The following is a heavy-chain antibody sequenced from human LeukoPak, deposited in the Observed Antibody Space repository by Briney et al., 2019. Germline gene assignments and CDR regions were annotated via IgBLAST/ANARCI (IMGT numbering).Heavy chain of an antibody. CDR3: ARDYLEYGDYGHGT. CDR2: IIPIFGTA. J-gene: IGHJ5*02. D-gene: IGHD4-17*01. Sequence: SVKVSCKASGGTFSSYAISWVRQAPGQGLEWMGGIIPIFGTANYAQKFQGRVTITADKSTSTAYMELSSLRSEDTAVYYCARDYLEYGDYGHGTWGQGTLVTVSS. V-gene: IGHV1-69*06. CDR1: GGTFSSYA.